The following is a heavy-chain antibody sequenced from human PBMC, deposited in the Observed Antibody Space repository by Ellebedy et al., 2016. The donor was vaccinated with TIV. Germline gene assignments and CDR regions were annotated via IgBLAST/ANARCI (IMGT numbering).Heavy chain of an antibody. V-gene: IGHV1-24*01. J-gene: IGHJ4*02. CDR3: ATALRGYSYGWGCLDY. CDR2: FDPEDGET. CDR1: GYTLTELS. D-gene: IGHD5-18*01. Sequence: AASVKVSCKVSGYTLTELSMHWVRQAPGPGLEWMGGFDPEDGETIYAQKFQGRVTMSEDTSTDTAYMELSSLRSDDTAVYYCATALRGYSYGWGCLDYWGQGTLVTVPS.